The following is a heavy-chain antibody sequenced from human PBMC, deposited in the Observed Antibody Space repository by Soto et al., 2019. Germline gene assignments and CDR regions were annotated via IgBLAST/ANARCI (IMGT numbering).Heavy chain of an antibody. D-gene: IGHD6-13*01. Sequence: PSETLSLTCTVSGGSIISSIYYGGWIRQPPGKGLEWIGSIFYSGSTYYNPSLKSRVTISVDTSKNQFSLKASDTAMYYCARGPLRSWIIDYWGQGTLVTVSS. CDR2: IFYSGST. V-gene: IGHV4-39*07. J-gene: IGHJ4*02. CDR3: ARGPLRSWIIDY. CDR1: GGSIISSIYY.